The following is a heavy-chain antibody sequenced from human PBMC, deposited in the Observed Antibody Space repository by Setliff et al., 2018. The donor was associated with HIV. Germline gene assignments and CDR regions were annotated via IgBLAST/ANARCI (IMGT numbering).Heavy chain of an antibody. CDR3: ATGFGAVTDYAMDV. J-gene: IGHJ6*02. Sequence: ASVKVSCKISGYSLNELSRHWVRQAPGKGLEWMGGFEPEYAETLYAQKFKGRVNMTVDTTTDTAYMELSGLRPDDTAVYYCATGFGAVTDYAMDVWGQGTTVTVSS. D-gene: IGHD3-10*01. CDR2: FEPEYAET. V-gene: IGHV1-24*01. CDR1: GYSLNELS.